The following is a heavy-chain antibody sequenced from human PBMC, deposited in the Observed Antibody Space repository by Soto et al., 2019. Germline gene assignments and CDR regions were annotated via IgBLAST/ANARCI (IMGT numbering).Heavy chain of an antibody. CDR3: LVFFGAFDI. D-gene: IGHD3-3*01. J-gene: IGHJ3*02. V-gene: IGHV1-69*13. CDR2: IIPIFGTA. Sequence: ASVKVSCKASGGTFSSYAISWVRQAPGQGLEWMGGIIPIFGTANYAQKFQGRVTITADESTSTANMELSSLRSEDTAVYYCLVFFGAFDIWGQGTMVTVSS. CDR1: GGTFSSYA.